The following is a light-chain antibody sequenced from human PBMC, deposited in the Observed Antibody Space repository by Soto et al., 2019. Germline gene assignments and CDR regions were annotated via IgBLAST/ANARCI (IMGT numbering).Light chain of an antibody. Sequence: EIGLTQSPGTLSLSPGERATLSCRASESVSNDHLAWYQRKPGQAPRLLIYGASYSATDIPYRFSGSGSGTDFTLTIARLEAEDFAVYICQQYGSTPPTFGLGTKVEI. V-gene: IGKV3-20*01. CDR1: ESVSNDH. CDR3: QQYGSTPPT. CDR2: GAS. J-gene: IGKJ1*01.